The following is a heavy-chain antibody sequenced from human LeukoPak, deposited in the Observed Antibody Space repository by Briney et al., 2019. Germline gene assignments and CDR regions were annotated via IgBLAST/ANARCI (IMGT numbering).Heavy chain of an antibody. CDR2: INHSRST. J-gene: IGHJ4*02. CDR3: ARSPYYFDY. CDR1: GGSFSGNY. Sequence: PSETLSLTCAVYGGSFSGNYWSWIRQPPGKGLEWIGEINHSRSTNYNPSLKSRVTISVDTSKNQFSLKLSSVTAADTAVYYCARSPYYFDYWGQGTLVTVSS. V-gene: IGHV4-34*01.